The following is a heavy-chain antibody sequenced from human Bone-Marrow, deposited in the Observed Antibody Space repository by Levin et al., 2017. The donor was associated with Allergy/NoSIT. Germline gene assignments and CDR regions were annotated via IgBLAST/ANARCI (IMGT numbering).Heavy chain of an antibody. Sequence: SGGSLRLSCAASGFTFTTYSMRWVRQAPGKGLVWVSTINPDGSSTFYADSVRGRFSISRDNTKNTLYLQLNSLRAEDTALYYCARMMGNSRAMDVWGPGTTVTVSS. CDR2: INPDGSST. CDR1: GFTFTTYS. D-gene: IGHD6-13*01. CDR3: ARMMGNSRAMDV. J-gene: IGHJ6*02. V-gene: IGHV3-74*01.